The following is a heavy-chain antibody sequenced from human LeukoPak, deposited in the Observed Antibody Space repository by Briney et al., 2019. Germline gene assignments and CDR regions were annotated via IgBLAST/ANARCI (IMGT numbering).Heavy chain of an antibody. V-gene: IGHV3-53*01. CDR1: GFTVSSNY. D-gene: IGHD5-18*01. CDR3: AREGRGYSYGYARY. CDR2: IYSGGDT. J-gene: IGHJ4*02. Sequence: GGSLRLSCAASGFTVSSNYMGWVRQAPGKGLEWLSIIYSGGDTYYADPVKGRFTISRDNSKNTLYLQMSSLRAEDTAVYYCAREGRGYSYGYARYWGQGTLVTVSS.